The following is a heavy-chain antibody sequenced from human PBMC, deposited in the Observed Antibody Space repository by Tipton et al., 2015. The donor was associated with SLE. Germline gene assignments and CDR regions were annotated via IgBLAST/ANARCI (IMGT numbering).Heavy chain of an antibody. CDR2: TNQDGAIR. CDR3: TRGIDPGSSRISDY. D-gene: IGHD2-15*01. J-gene: IGHJ4*02. V-gene: IGHV3-74*01. CDR1: GFNFGAYW. Sequence: SLRISCVASGFNFGAYWMHWVRQAPGKGLVWISRTNQDGAIRSYEDSVKGRFIISRDNSKSTLYLQMNNVRVEDTALYYCTRGIDPGSSRISDYWGQGTMVSVSS.